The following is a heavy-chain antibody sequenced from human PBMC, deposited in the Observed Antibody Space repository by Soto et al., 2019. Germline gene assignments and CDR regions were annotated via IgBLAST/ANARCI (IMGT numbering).Heavy chain of an antibody. CDR1: GGSFSGYY. CDR3: ARTPYYYDSSGFDY. V-gene: IGHV4-34*01. D-gene: IGHD3-22*01. J-gene: IGHJ4*02. CDR2: INHSGST. Sequence: QVQLQQWGAGLLKPSETLSLTCAVYGGSFSGYYWSWIRQPPGKGLECIGEINHSGSTNYTPSLKSRVTISVDTSKDQFSLKLTSVTAADTAVYYCARTPYYYDSSGFDYWGQGTLVTVSS.